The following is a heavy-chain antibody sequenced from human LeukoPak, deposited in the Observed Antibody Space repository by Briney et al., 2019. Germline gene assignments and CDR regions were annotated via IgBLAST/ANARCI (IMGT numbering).Heavy chain of an antibody. J-gene: IGHJ4*02. V-gene: IGHV4-4*07. CDR1: GDSISGYY. Sequence: PSETLSLTCTVSGDSISGYYWGWIRQPAGKGLEWIGRIYSSGSTDFNPSLKSRVTMSVDTSKSQFSLTLNSVTAAHTAVYFCAREASVETHSGYYYDYWGPGALVTVSS. CDR3: AREASVETHSGYYYDY. CDR2: IYSSGST. D-gene: IGHD4-23*01.